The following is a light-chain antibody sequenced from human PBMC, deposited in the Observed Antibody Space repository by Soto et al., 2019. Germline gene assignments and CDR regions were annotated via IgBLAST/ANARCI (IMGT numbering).Light chain of an antibody. CDR3: QQGYSNPQT. Sequence: DIQMTQSPSSLSASIGDRVTITCRASQSISTYLNGYQQKPGKAPKLLMFAASTLQSGVPSRFSGSGSGTDFTLTISSLQAEDFATYFCQQGYSNPQTFGQGPKVEIK. J-gene: IGKJ1*01. CDR2: AAS. CDR1: QSISTY. V-gene: IGKV1-39*01.